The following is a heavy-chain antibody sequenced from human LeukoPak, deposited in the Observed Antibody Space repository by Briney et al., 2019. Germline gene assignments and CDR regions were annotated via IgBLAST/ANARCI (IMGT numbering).Heavy chain of an antibody. CDR2: ISSSSSYI. D-gene: IGHD4-17*01. Sequence: GGSLRLSCAASGFTFSSYSMNWVHQAPGKGLEWVSSISSSSSYIYYADSVKGRFTISRDNAKNSLYLQMNSLRAEDTAVYYCARELDGDYGVIDYWGQGTLVTVSS. J-gene: IGHJ4*02. V-gene: IGHV3-21*01. CDR3: ARELDGDYGVIDY. CDR1: GFTFSSYS.